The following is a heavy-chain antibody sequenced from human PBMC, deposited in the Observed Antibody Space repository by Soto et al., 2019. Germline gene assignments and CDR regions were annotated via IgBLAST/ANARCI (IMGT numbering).Heavy chain of an antibody. CDR2: IVPLFRTT. CDR1: GGTFSSYA. Sequence: QVQLVQSGAEAKKPGSSVKVSCKTSGGTFSSYAISWVRQAPGQGLEWMGGIVPLFRTTNYAQKFQGRVTITADTYTYTVYMELSVLRSGDTAVYYCARGGYSSTWSNLLDRSGLDVWGQXXTVXXXS. V-gene: IGHV1-69*06. D-gene: IGHD6-13*01. J-gene: IGHJ6*02. CDR3: ARGGYSSTWSNLLDRSGLDV.